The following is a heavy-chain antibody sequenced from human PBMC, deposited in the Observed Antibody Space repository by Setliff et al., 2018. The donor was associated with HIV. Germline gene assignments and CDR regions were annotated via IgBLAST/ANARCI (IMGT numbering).Heavy chain of an antibody. Sequence: SETLSLTCSVSGGSISSSYWTWIRQPAGMGLEWIGHIYISGSTNYNPSFNSRVTMSVDTSKNQFSLRLTSVTAADTAMYHCARDRSSGWSKDWFDTWGQGTLVTVSS. CDR1: GGSISSSY. J-gene: IGHJ5*02. V-gene: IGHV4-4*07. CDR3: ARDRSSGWSKDWFDT. D-gene: IGHD6-19*01. CDR2: IYISGST.